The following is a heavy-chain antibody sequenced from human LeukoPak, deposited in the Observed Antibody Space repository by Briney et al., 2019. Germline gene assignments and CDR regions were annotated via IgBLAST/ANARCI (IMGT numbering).Heavy chain of an antibody. Sequence: SETLALTCTVSGGSITSYYWSWIRQPAGKGLEWIGRIYATGSTDYNPSLENRGMMSVDTSKNPFSLKLSSMTAADTAVYYCAREGSMTARPFVSIDYWGQGTLVTVSS. CDR1: GGSITSYY. D-gene: IGHD6-6*01. CDR3: AREGSMTARPFVSIDY. CDR2: IYATGST. J-gene: IGHJ4*02. V-gene: IGHV4-4*07.